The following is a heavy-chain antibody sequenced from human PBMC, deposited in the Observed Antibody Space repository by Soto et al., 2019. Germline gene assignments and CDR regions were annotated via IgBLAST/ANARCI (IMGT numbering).Heavy chain of an antibody. CDR3: AKDRLEWCSSTSCFGRAPPEPFDY. D-gene: IGHD2-2*01. Sequence: EVQLLESGGGLVQPGGSLRLSCAASGFTFSSYAMSWVRQAPGKGLEWVSAISGSGGSTYYADSVKGRFTISRDNSKNTLYLQMNSLRAEDTAVYYCAKDRLEWCSSTSCFGRAPPEPFDYWGQGTLVTVSS. CDR2: ISGSGGST. V-gene: IGHV3-23*01. J-gene: IGHJ4*02. CDR1: GFTFSSYA.